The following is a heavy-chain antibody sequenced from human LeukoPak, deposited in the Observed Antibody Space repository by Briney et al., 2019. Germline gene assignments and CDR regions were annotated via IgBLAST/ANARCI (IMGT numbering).Heavy chain of an antibody. V-gene: IGHV4-34*01. Sequence: SETLSLTCAVSGESLSGYYWSWIRQPPGKGLEWIGEINHSGSINYNPSLKSRDTISVDTSKNQFSLKLRYVTAADTAVDYCVFTVPNISLDYWGQGTLVTVSS. CDR2: INHSGSI. CDR1: GESLSGYY. J-gene: IGHJ4*02. CDR3: VFTVPNISLDY.